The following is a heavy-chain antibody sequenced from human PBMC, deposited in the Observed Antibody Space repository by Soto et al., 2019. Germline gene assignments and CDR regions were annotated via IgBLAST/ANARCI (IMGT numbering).Heavy chain of an antibody. Sequence: PGGSLRLSCAASGISFNTAWVSWVRQAQGKGLEWVGRIKSKADGGTTDYAAPVKGGFTISRDDSKNTLYLQMDSLKTEDTAVYYCTTLLLWFGGPGYWGQGPLVTVYS. CDR1: GISFNTAW. CDR2: IKSKADGGTT. CDR3: TTLLLWFGGPGY. D-gene: IGHD3-10*01. V-gene: IGHV3-15*07. J-gene: IGHJ4*02.